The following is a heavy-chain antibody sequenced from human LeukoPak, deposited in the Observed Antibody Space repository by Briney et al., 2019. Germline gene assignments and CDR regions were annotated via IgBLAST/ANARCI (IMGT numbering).Heavy chain of an antibody. Sequence: SCAXXXFXXXXYGMHWVRQAPGKGLEWVAVIWHDGSNKYYADSVKGRFTIYRDNSKNTLYLQMNSLRAEDTAVYYCANNFDYWGQGTLVTVSS. V-gene: IGHV3-33*06. J-gene: IGHJ4*02. CDR3: ANNFDY. CDR2: IWHDGSNK. CDR1: XFXXXXYG.